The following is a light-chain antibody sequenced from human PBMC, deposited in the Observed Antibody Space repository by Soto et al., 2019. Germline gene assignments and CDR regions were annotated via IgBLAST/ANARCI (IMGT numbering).Light chain of an antibody. CDR3: QQRSNWPPWLT. J-gene: IGKJ4*01. CDR2: DAS. Sequence: EIVLTQSPATLSLSPGERATLSCRASQSVSSYLAWYQQKPGQAPRLLIYDASNMATGIPARFSGSGSGTDFTLTISSLEPEDFAVYYCQQRSNWPPWLTFGGGTKVEIK. V-gene: IGKV3-11*01. CDR1: QSVSSY.